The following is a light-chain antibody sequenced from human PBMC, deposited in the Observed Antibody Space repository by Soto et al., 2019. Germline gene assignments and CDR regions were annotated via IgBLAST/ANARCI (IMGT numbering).Light chain of an antibody. CDR2: DAS. CDR3: QQRSNWPPLLT. J-gene: IGKJ4*01. V-gene: IGKV3-11*01. Sequence: ETVLTQSPATLSLSPGERATLSCRASQSVGSYLAWYQQKPGQAPRLLIYDASTRATGIPAWFSGSGSGTDFTLTISSLETEDFAVYYCQQRSNWPPLLTFGGGTKVDIK. CDR1: QSVGSY.